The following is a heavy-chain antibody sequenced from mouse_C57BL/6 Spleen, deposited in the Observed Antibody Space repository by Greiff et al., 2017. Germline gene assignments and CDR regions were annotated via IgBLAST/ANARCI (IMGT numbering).Heavy chain of an antibody. D-gene: IGHD1-2*01. CDR2: IYPGSGST. Sequence: QVQLQQPGAELVKPGASVKMSCKASGYTFTSYWITWVKQRPGQGLEWIGDIYPGSGSTNYNEKFKSKATLTVDTSSSTAYLQLSSLKSEDSAVYYCARRLGYYFDYWGQGTTLTVSS. CDR3: ARRLGYYFDY. J-gene: IGHJ2*01. V-gene: IGHV1-55*01. CDR1: GYTFTSYW.